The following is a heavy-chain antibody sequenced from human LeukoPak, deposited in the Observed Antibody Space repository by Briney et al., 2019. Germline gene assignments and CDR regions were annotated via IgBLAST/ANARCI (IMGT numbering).Heavy chain of an antibody. CDR1: GGTFNSYA. D-gene: IGHD3-10*01. CDR3: ASERFTMVRGVIISDWFDP. CDR2: MNPNSGNT. V-gene: IGHV1-8*02. J-gene: IGHJ5*02. Sequence: ASVKVSCKTSGGTFNSYAISWVRQATGQGLEWMGWMNPNSGNTGYAQKFQGRVTMTRNTSISTAYMELSSLRSEDTAVYYCASERFTMVRGVIISDWFDPWGQGTLVTVSS.